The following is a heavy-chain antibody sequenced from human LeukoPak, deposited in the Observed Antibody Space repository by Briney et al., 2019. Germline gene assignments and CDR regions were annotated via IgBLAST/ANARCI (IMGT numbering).Heavy chain of an antibody. V-gene: IGHV4-4*02. J-gene: IGHJ4*02. CDR2: IYHSGST. Sequence: GEIYHSGSTNYNPSLKSRVTISVDKSKNQFSLKLSSVTAADTAVYYCARLLDSSGYYSTDYWGQGTLVTVSS. CDR3: ARLLDSSGYYSTDY. D-gene: IGHD3-22*01.